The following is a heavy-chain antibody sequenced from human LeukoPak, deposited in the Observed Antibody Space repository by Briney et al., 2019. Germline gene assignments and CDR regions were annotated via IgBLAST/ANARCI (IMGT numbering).Heavy chain of an antibody. CDR2: IYPGDSDT. Sequence: GESLKISCKGSGYSLTSYWIGWVRQMPGKGLEWMGIIYPGDSDTRYSPSFQGQVTISADKSISTAYLQWSSLKASDTAMYYCALALGYCSSTSCPDAFDIWGQGTMVTVSS. V-gene: IGHV5-51*01. D-gene: IGHD2-2*01. CDR1: GYSLTSYW. CDR3: ALALGYCSSTSCPDAFDI. J-gene: IGHJ3*02.